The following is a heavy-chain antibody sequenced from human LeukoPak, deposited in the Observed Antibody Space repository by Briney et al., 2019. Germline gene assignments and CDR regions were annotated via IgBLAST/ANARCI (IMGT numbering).Heavy chain of an antibody. V-gene: IGHV4-4*02. CDR1: GGSISSSNW. Sequence: PSETLSLTCAVSGGSISSSNWWSWVRQPPGKGLEWIGEIYHSGSTNYNPSLKSRVTISVDKSKNQFSLKLSSVTAADTAVYYCARARSSIAAAGREPLDYWGQGTLVTVSS. CDR2: IYHSGST. J-gene: IGHJ4*02. CDR3: ARARSSIAAAGREPLDY. D-gene: IGHD6-13*01.